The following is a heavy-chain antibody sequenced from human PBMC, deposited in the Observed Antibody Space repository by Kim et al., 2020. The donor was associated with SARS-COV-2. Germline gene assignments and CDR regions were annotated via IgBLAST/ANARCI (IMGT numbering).Heavy chain of an antibody. V-gene: IGHV3-53*01. Sequence: GGSLRLSCAASGFTISSKYINWVRQAPGKGLEWVASIYTDGDTYYADSVKGRFTISREISKSTVYLQMKSLRADDTAVYYCARDVFSVNYFDYWGQGILVTVPS. CDR3: ARDVFSVNYFDY. CDR1: GFTISSKY. D-gene: IGHD3-16*01. J-gene: IGHJ4*02. CDR2: IYTDGDT.